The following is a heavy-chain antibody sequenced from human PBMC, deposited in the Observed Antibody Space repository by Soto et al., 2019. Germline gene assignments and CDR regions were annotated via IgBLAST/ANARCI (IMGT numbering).Heavy chain of an antibody. CDR2: IIPILGIA. CDR3: ARRSYYYDSSGYFDY. V-gene: IGHV1-69*04. J-gene: IGHJ4*02. CDR1: GGTFSSYA. D-gene: IGHD3-22*01. Sequence: ASVKVSCKASGGTFSSYAISWVRQAPGQGLEWMGRIIPILGIANYAQKFQGRVTITADKSTSTAYMELSSLRSEDTAVYYCARRSYYYDSSGYFDYWGQGTLVTVSS.